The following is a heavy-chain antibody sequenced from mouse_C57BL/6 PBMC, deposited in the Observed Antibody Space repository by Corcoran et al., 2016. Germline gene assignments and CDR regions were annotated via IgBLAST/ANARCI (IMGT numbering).Heavy chain of an antibody. D-gene: IGHD1-2*01. Sequence: QIQLVQSGPELKKPGETVKISCKASGYTFTTYGMSWVKQAPGKGLKWMGWINTYSGVPTYADDFKGRFAFSLETSARNAYLQINNLKNEDTATYVCARRELRQVGEFAYWGPGSLVTVS. CDR2: INTYSGVP. CDR3: ARRELRQVGEFAY. J-gene: IGHJ3*01. V-gene: IGHV9-3*01. CDR1: GYTFTTYG.